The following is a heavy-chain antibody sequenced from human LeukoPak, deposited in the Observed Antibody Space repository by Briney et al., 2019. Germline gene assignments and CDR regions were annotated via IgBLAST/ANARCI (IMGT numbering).Heavy chain of an antibody. Sequence: QPGGSLRLSCAASGFTFSSYAMSWVRQAPGKGLEWVSAISGSGGGTYYADSVKGRFTISRDNSKNTLYLQMNSLRAEDTAVYHCAKVVEPDHYYDSSGYLDYWGQGTQVTVSS. CDR2: ISGSGGGT. CDR3: AKVVEPDHYYDSSGYLDY. J-gene: IGHJ4*02. V-gene: IGHV3-23*01. CDR1: GFTFSSYA. D-gene: IGHD3-22*01.